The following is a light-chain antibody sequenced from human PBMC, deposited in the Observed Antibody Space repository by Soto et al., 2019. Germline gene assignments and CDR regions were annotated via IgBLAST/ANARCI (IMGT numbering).Light chain of an antibody. J-gene: IGLJ2*01. CDR1: KLGHKF. CDR3: QAWDSSTVV. Sequence: SYELTQPPSVSVSPGQTASITCSGDKLGHKFTCWYQHKPGQSPVLVIYQDDRRPSGIPERFSGSNSGNTATLTIRGTQPLDEADYYCQAWDSSTVVFGGGTKLTVL. CDR2: QDD. V-gene: IGLV3-1*01.